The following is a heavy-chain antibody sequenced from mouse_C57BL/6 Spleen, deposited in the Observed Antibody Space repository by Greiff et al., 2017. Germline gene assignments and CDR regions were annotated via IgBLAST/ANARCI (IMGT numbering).Heavy chain of an antibody. CDR2: IYPRDGST. V-gene: IGHV1-85*01. CDR3: ARSDITAVVDGFAY. CDR1: GYTFTSYD. Sequence: QVQLQQSGPELVKPGASVKLSCKASGYTFTSYDINWVKQRPGQGLEWIGWIYPRDGSTKYNEKFKGKATLTVDTSSSTAYMELHSFTSEDSAVYFCARSDITAVVDGFAYWGQGTLVTVSA. J-gene: IGHJ3*01. D-gene: IGHD1-1*01.